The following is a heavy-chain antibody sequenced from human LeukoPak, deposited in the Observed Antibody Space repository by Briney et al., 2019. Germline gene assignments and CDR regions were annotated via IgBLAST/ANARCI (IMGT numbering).Heavy chain of an antibody. V-gene: IGHV5-51*01. CDR1: GYSFTSYW. CDR2: IYPGDSDT. CDR3: ASIRSIDGNWFDP. Sequence: GESLQISCKGSGYSFTSYWIGLVRQMPGKGLEWMGIIYPGDSDTRYSPSFQGQVTISADKSISTAYLQWSSLKASDTAMYYCASIRSIDGNWFDPCGHGTLVTVSS. D-gene: IGHD6-6*01. J-gene: IGHJ5*02.